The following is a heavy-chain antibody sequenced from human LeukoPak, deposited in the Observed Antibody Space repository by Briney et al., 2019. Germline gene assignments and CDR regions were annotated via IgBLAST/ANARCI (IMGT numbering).Heavy chain of an antibody. CDR3: TRDRSYDSSGYYSGDY. D-gene: IGHD3-22*01. J-gene: IGHJ4*02. CDR2: IRSKAYGGTT. Sequence: TGGSLRLSCTASGFTFGDYAMSWVRPAPGKGLEWVGFIRSKAYGGTTEYAASVKGRFTISRDDSKSIAYLQMNSLKTEDTAVYYCTRDRSYDSSGYYSGDYWGQGTLVTVS. V-gene: IGHV3-49*04. CDR1: GFTFGDYA.